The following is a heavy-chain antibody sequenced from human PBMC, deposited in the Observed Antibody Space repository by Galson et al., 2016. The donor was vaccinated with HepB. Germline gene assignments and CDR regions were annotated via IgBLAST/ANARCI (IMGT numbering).Heavy chain of an antibody. CDR3: ARGSVASPAGPAWN. V-gene: IGHV3-30*04. J-gene: IGHJ4*02. D-gene: IGHD4-23*01. CDR1: RFTFSDYA. Sequence: SLRLSCATSRFTFSDYAFHWVRQAPGKGLERVAVISYDGWSQNYADSVRGRFTISRDNSKDTLSLQMNTLRVDDTAVYYCARGSVASPAGPAWNWGQGTLVTVSS. CDR2: ISYDGWSQ.